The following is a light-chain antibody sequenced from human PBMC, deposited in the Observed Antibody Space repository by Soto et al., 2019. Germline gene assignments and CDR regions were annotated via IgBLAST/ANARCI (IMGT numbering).Light chain of an antibody. V-gene: IGKV3-15*01. J-gene: IGKJ4*01. CDR2: GAS. CDR1: QSVTPK. CDR3: QQYSDWPPLT. Sequence: EIVMTQSPATLSVSPGERATLSCRASQSVTPKLAWYQQKPGQPPRLLIYGASTRATGIPARFSGSASGTEFTLTISSLQSEDSAVYYCQQYSDWPPLTFGGGTKVEI.